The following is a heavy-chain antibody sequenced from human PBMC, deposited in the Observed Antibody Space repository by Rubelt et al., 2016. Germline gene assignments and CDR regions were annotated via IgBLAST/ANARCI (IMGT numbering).Heavy chain of an antibody. V-gene: IGHV4-39*07. Sequence: QLQLQESGPGLVKPSETLSLTCTVSGGSISSSSYYWGWIRQPPGEGLEWIGSISNSGSTYYNPSLKSRVTFSVDRSKGQFALRLWSVTTAETAVYYCAGVDSSSRFVYWGQGTLVTVSS. CDR1: GGSISSSSYY. D-gene: IGHD6-6*01. CDR2: ISNSGST. CDR3: AGVDSSSRFVY. J-gene: IGHJ4*02.